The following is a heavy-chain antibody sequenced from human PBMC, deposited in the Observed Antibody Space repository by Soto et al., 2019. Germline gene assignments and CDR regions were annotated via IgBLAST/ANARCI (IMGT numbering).Heavy chain of an antibody. CDR1: DDSISSYY. Sequence: SQTLSLTCSVSDDSISSYYWSWIRQPPGKGLQWIGYVFYRGGTAYNPSLKSRVTISLDMSKKQFSLNLNSVTAADTAASLCAXVXXXXKXIDYXGQGXLXT. V-gene: IGHV4-59*01. CDR3: AXVXXXXKXIDY. J-gene: IGHJ4*02. CDR2: VFYRGGT.